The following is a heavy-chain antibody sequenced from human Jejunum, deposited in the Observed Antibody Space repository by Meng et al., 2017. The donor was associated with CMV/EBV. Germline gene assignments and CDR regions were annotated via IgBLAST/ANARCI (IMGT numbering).Heavy chain of an antibody. Sequence: SPTYYWGWIRQPPGRGLEWIASIYYGGSTYYSPSLKSRVTISVDTSKNQFSLSLSSVTAADTAVYYCARDRVHFSDDYYYYGMDVWGQGTTVTVSS. V-gene: IGHV4-39*07. CDR1: SPTYY. J-gene: IGHJ6*02. D-gene: IGHD1-1*01. CDR3: ARDRVHFSDDYYYYGMDV. CDR2: IYYGGST.